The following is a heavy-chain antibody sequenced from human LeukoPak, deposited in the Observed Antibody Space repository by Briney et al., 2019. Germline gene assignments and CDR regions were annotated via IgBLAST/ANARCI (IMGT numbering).Heavy chain of an antibody. CDR1: GGSVSSSSYY. J-gene: IGHJ6*03. Sequence: SETLSLTCTVSGGSVSSSSYYWGWIRQPPGKGLEWIGSIYYSGSTYYNPSLKSRVTIFVDTSKNQFSLKLSSVTAADTAVYYCARLISSAYYYYYMDVWGKGTTVTVSS. CDR3: ARLISSAYYYYYMDV. V-gene: IGHV4-39*01. CDR2: IYYSGST. D-gene: IGHD3-22*01.